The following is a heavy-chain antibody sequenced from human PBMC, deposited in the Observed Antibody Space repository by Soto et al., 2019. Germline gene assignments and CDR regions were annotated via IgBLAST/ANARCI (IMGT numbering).Heavy chain of an antibody. D-gene: IGHD3-22*01. CDR3: ARGGHYYDSSGYPNRFDP. CDR1: GGTFSRYA. CDR2: IIPIFGTA. V-gene: IGHV1-69*06. Sequence: ASVKVSCKASGGTFSRYAISWVRQAPGQRHEWMGGIIPIFGTANYAQKFQGRVTITADKSTSTAYMELSSLRSEDTAVYYCARGGHYYDSSGYPNRFDPWGQGTLLTVSS. J-gene: IGHJ5*02.